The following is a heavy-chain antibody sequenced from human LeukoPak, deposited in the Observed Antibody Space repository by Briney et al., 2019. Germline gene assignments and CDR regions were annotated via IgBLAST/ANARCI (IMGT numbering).Heavy chain of an antibody. Sequence: GGSLRLSCAASGFTFNNYGMSWVRQAPGKGLEWVSSIRGDDGTTHYADSVKGCFAISRDNSKNTLSLQMNSLRAEDTAVYYCARVIGAIDPFDYWGQGALVTVSS. CDR2: IRGDDGTT. D-gene: IGHD4/OR15-4a*01. V-gene: IGHV3-23*01. J-gene: IGHJ4*02. CDR3: ARVIGAIDPFDY. CDR1: GFTFNNYG.